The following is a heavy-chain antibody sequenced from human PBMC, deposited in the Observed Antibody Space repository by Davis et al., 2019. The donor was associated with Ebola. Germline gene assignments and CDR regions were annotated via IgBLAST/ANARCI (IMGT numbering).Heavy chain of an antibody. J-gene: IGHJ5*02. D-gene: IGHD3-10*01. CDR3: ASAGGSGSSFDP. Sequence: SETLSLTCTVSGGSISGYYWSWIRQPPGKGLEWIGYIYYSGNTNYNPSLKSRVTISVDTSKNQFSLKLSSVTAADTAMYYCASAGGSGSSFDPWGQGTLVTVSS. CDR2: IYYSGNT. CDR1: GGSISGYY. V-gene: IGHV4-59*01.